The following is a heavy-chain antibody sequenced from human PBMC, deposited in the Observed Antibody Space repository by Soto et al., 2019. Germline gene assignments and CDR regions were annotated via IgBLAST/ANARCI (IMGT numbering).Heavy chain of an antibody. CDR3: ARDRAGSMVRGVILEPGPSDY. CDR2: ISYDGSNK. D-gene: IGHD3-10*01. J-gene: IGHJ4*02. CDR1: GFTFSSYA. Sequence: GGSLRLSCAASGFTFSSYAMHWVRQAPGKGLEWVAVISYDGSNKYYADSVKGRFTISRDNSKNTLYLQMNSLRAEDTAVYYCARDRAGSMVRGVILEPGPSDYWGQGTLVTVSS. V-gene: IGHV3-30-3*01.